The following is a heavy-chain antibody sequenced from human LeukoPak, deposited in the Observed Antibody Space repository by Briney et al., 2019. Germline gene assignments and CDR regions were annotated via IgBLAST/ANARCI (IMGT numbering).Heavy chain of an antibody. CDR1: GFTFSSYG. CDR3: AKDLGSGRTHYGMDV. CDR2: ISYDGSNK. V-gene: IGHV3-30*18. Sequence: SGGSLRLSCAASGFTFSSYGMHWVRQAPGKGLEWVAVISYDGSNKYYADSVKGRFTISRDNSKNTLYLQMNSLRAEDTAVYYCAKDLGSGRTHYGMDVWGQGTTVTVSS. D-gene: IGHD3-10*01. J-gene: IGHJ6*02.